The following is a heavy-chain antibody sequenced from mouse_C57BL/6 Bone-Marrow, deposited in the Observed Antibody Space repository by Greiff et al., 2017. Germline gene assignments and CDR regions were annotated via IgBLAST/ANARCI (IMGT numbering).Heavy chain of an antibody. Sequence: QVQLQQPGAELVMPGASVKLSCKASGYTFTSYWMHWVKQRPGQGLEWIGEIDPSDSYTNYNQKFKGKSTLTVDKSSSTAYMQLSSLTSEDSAVYYCARERGYYGSSSGYFDVWGTGTTVTVSS. CDR2: IDPSDSYT. CDR3: ARERGYYGSSSGYFDV. CDR1: GYTFTSYW. V-gene: IGHV1-69*01. D-gene: IGHD1-1*01. J-gene: IGHJ1*03.